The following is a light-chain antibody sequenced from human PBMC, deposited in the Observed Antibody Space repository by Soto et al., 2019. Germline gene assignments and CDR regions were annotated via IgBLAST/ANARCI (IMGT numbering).Light chain of an antibody. CDR3: QQYNSYSLT. Sequence: DIQMTQSPSTLSASVGDTATIICRASQSITNLLDWYLQKPGKAPELLNYHASSLESGVPSRFSGSGSGTEFSLTISSLQPGDFAAYYCQQYNSYSLTFGGGTEVEI. V-gene: IGKV1-5*02. CDR1: QSITNL. CDR2: HAS. J-gene: IGKJ4*02.